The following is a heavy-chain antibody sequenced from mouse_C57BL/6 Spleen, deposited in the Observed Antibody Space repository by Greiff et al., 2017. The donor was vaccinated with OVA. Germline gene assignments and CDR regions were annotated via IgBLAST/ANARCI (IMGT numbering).Heavy chain of an antibody. CDR1: GYAFSSYW. J-gene: IGHJ4*01. CDR2: IYPGDGDT. Sequence: QVQLKQSGAELVKPGASVKISCKASGYAFSSYWMNWVKQRPGKGLEWIGQIYPGDGDTNYNGKFKGKATLTADKSSSTAYMQLSSLTSEDSAVYFCARPFLVTGAMDYWGQGTSVTVSS. V-gene: IGHV1-80*01. CDR3: ARPFLVTGAMDY. D-gene: IGHD2-2*01.